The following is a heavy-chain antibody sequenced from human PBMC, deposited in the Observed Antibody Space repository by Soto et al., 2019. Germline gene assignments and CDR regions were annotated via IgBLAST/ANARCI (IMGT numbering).Heavy chain of an antibody. CDR1: GFTFRSFT. CDR3: TRDASRDSSARGWFDP. D-gene: IGHD6-13*01. V-gene: IGHV3-21*01. CDR2: ISSNSAYI. J-gene: IGHJ5*02. Sequence: GGSLRLSCAASGFTFRSFTMNWVRQAPGKGLEWVSTISSNSAYIYYTDALGGRFTISRDNAKNSLHLQMNSLRAEDTAVYYCTRDASRDSSARGWFDPWGPGTLVTVPS.